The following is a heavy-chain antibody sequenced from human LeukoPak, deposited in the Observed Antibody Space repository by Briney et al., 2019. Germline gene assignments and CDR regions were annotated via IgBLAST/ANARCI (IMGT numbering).Heavy chain of an antibody. CDR3: ARDRGDYYDYVWGSYVIDY. Sequence: SVKVSCKASGYTFSSYAISWVRQAPGQGLEWMGGIIPIFGTANYAQKFQGRVTITADESTSTAYMELSSLRSEDTAVYYCARDRGDYYDYVWGSYVIDYWGQGTLVTVSS. V-gene: IGHV1-69*13. J-gene: IGHJ4*02. D-gene: IGHD3-16*01. CDR2: IIPIFGTA. CDR1: GYTFSSYA.